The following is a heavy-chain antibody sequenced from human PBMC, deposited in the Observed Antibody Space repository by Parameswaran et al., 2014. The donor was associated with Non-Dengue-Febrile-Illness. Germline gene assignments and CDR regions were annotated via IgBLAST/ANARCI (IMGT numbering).Heavy chain of an antibody. CDR2: ISGFNGNK. Sequence: WVRQAPGQGLEWVGWISGFNGNKNYAPKVKGRVILTSDTSTNTVYMNLRNLRSDDTAVYYCARALSLLSSSYPTYNYFGVDVWGQGTTVTVSS. V-gene: IGHV1-18*01. CDR3: ARALSLLSSSYPTYNYFGVDV. D-gene: IGHD6-6*01. J-gene: IGHJ6*02.